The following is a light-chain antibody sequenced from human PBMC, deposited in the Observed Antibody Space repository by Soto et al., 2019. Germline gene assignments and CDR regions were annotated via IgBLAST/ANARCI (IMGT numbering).Light chain of an antibody. J-gene: IGKJ1*01. V-gene: IGKV1-5*03. Sequence: NQITPSSSPLSSSLKEKDTNTFPASQSISSWLAWYQQKPGQAPKLLIYKASTLQSGVPSRFSGSGSGTEFTLAISSLQPDDSATYYCQQYNDNWTFGQGTKVDIK. CDR2: KAS. CDR1: QSISSW. CDR3: QQYNDNWT.